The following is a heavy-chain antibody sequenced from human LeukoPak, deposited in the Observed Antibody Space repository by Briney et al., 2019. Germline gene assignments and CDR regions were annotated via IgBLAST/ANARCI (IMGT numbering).Heavy chain of an antibody. V-gene: IGHV4-31*11. J-gene: IGHJ5*02. CDR1: GGSISSSNW. CDR3: ARDQGGVVRGVIDWFDP. CDR2: IYYSGTT. Sequence: SETLSLTCAVSGGSISSSNWWSWIRQHPGKGLEWIGYIYYSGTTYYNPSLKSRVSISIDTSKNQFALKLSSVTAADTAVYYCARDQGGVVRGVIDWFDPWGQGALVTVSS. D-gene: IGHD3-10*01.